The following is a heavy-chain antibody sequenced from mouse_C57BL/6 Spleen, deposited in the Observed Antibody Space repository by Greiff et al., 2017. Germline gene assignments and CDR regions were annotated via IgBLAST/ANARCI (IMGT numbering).Heavy chain of an antibody. V-gene: IGHV2-9-1*01. Sequence: VLLVESGPGLVAPSQSLSITCTVSGFSLTSYAISWVRQPPGKGLEWLGVMWTGGGTNYNSGLKSRLSISKDNSKSQVFLKMTSLQPDDTARYYCAGNLGITTVVFDYWGQGTTLTVSS. CDR1: GFSLTSYA. CDR2: MWTGGGT. D-gene: IGHD1-1*01. J-gene: IGHJ2*01. CDR3: AGNLGITTVVFDY.